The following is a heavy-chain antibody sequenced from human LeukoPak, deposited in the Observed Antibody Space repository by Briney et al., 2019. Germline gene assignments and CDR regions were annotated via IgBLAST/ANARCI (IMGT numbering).Heavy chain of an antibody. J-gene: IGHJ5*02. CDR2: INHSGST. CDR1: GYSISSGYY. CDR3: ARGRGDIVVVPAAIRGWFDP. Sequence: SETLSLTCAVSGYSISSGYYWGWIRQPPGKGLEWIGEINHSGSTNYNPSLKSRVTISVDTSKNQFSLKLSSVTAADTAVYYCARGRGDIVVVPAAIRGWFDPWGQGTLVTVSS. D-gene: IGHD2-2*02. V-gene: IGHV4-38-2*01.